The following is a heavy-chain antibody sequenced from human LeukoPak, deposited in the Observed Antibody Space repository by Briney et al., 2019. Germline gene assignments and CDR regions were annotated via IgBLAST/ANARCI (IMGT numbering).Heavy chain of an antibody. J-gene: IGHJ4*02. CDR1: GGSFSSSSYS. V-gene: IGHV4-30-4*08. CDR3: ARGRFYGPADY. Sequence: SETLSLTCSVSGGSFSSSSYSWGWIRQPPGKGLEWVGYIYYSGRTYYSPSLMSRVTISIDTSKNQFSLKLSSVTDADTAVYYCARGRFYGPADYWGQGTLLTVSS. D-gene: IGHD2/OR15-2a*01. CDR2: IYYSGRT.